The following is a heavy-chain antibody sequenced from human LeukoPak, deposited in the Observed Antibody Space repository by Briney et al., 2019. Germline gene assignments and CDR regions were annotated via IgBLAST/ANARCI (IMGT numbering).Heavy chain of an antibody. D-gene: IGHD4-17*01. Sequence: SETLSLTCTVSGGSISSSSYYWGWIRQPPGKGLEWIGSIYYNGSTYYNPSLKSRVTISVDTSKNQFSLKLSSVTAADTAVYYCARHGGADYGDYVEAFDIWGQGTMVTVSS. CDR1: GGSISSSSYY. V-gene: IGHV4-39*01. J-gene: IGHJ3*02. CDR3: ARHGGADYGDYVEAFDI. CDR2: IYYNGST.